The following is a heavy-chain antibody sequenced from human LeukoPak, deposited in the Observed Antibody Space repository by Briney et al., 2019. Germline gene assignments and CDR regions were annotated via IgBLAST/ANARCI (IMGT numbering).Heavy chain of an antibody. CDR1: GYTFTSYA. D-gene: IGHD5-12*01. CDR3: ARGGDIVATIGVPVPTPQEYYYYYGMDV. CDR2: INAGNGNT. Sequence: ASVKVSCKASGYTFTSYAMHWVRQAPGQRLEWIGWINAGNGNTKYSQKFQGRVTITRDTSASTAYMELSSLRSEDTAVYYCARGGDIVATIGVPVPTPQEYYYYYGMDVWGQGTTVTVSS. J-gene: IGHJ6*02. V-gene: IGHV1-3*01.